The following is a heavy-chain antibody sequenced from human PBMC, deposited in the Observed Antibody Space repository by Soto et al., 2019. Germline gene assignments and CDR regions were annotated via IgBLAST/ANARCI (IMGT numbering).Heavy chain of an antibody. CDR2: ISYDGSNK. V-gene: IGHV3-30*18. CDR1: GFTFSSYG. J-gene: IGHJ5*02. CDR3: AKDGYDSSSWPNWFDP. Sequence: GGSLRLSCAASGFTFSSYGMHWVRQAPGKGLEWVAVISYDGSNKYYADSVKGRFTISRDNSKNTLYLQMNSLRAEDTAVYYCAKDGYDSSSWPNWFDPWGQGTLVTVSS. D-gene: IGHD6-13*01.